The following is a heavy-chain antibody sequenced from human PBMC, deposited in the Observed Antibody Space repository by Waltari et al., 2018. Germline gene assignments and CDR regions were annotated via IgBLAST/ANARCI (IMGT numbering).Heavy chain of an antibody. CDR1: GFTFSSYA. Sequence: EVQLVESGGGLVQPGGSLRLSCAASGFTFSSYAMSWVRQAPGKGLEWVSAISGSGGSTYSAESVKGRFTISRDNSKNTLYLQMNSLRAEDTAVYYCANSYYYGSGGGSFFDYWGQGTLVTVSS. V-gene: IGHV3-23*04. CDR2: ISGSGGST. CDR3: ANSYYYGSGGGSFFDY. J-gene: IGHJ4*02. D-gene: IGHD3-10*01.